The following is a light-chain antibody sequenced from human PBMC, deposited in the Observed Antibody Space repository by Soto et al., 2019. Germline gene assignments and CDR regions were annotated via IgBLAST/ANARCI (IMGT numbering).Light chain of an antibody. CDR3: QEYNNWPPMYT. Sequence: EIVMTQSPATLSVSPGERATLSCRASQSVSRKLAWYQQRPGQAPRLLVYDASTRATGIPGRFSGSGSGTDFTLTISSLQSEDVSVYYCQEYNNWPPMYTFGQGTKVDIK. CDR2: DAS. CDR1: QSVSRK. J-gene: IGKJ2*01. V-gene: IGKV3-15*01.